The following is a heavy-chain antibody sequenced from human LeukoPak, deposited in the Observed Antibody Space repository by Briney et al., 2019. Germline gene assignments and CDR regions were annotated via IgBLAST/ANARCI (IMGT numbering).Heavy chain of an antibody. D-gene: IGHD3-10*01. J-gene: IGHJ3*02. CDR1: GYTFTSYD. V-gene: IGHV1-8*01. CDR3: ARGPQRTSLLWFGVELDAFDI. CDR2: MNPNSGNT. Sequence: ASVKVSCKASGYTFTSYDINWVRQATGQGLEWMGWMNPNSGNTGYAQKFQGRVTMTRNTSISTAYMELSSLRSEGTAVYYCARGPQRTSLLWFGVELDAFDIWGQGTMVTVSS.